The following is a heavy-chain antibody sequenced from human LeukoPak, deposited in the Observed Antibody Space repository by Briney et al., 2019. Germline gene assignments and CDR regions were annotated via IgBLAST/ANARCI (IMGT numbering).Heavy chain of an antibody. CDR1: GGTFSSYA. Sequence: SVKVSCKASGGTFSSYAISWVRQAPGQGLEWMGGMIPIFGTANYAQKFQGRVTITADESTSTAYMELSSLRSEDTAVYYCARDPGYYDILTGYYNSVGPDFDYWGQGTLVTVYS. CDR3: ARDPGYYDILTGYYNSVGPDFDY. CDR2: MIPIFGTA. D-gene: IGHD3-9*01. J-gene: IGHJ4*02. V-gene: IGHV1-69*01.